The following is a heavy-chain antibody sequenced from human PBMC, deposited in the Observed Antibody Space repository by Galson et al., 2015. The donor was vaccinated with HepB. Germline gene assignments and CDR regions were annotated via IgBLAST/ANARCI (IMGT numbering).Heavy chain of an antibody. CDR2: ISGSGGST. J-gene: IGHJ4*02. CDR3: AKIGLSSSHGGDY. Sequence: SLRLSCAASGFTFSSYAMSWVRQAPGKGLEWVSAISGSGGSTYYADSVKGRFTISRDNSKNTLYLQMNSLRAEDAAVYYCAKIGLSSSHGGDYWGQGTLVTVSS. CDR1: GFTFSSYA. D-gene: IGHD6-6*01. V-gene: IGHV3-23*01.